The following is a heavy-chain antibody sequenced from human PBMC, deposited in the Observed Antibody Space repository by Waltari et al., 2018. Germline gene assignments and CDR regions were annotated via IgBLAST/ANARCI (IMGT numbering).Heavy chain of an antibody. Sequence: VQLVESGGGLAQPGGSLRVSGVASGSTFRNAWMCWVRQAPGKGLEWVARIKSKSNGESTDYAAPVKGRFTVSRDDSRNTLYLQMNSLKTEDTAIYYCATDQFTAYCGGDCYFAYWGQGDLVTVSS. V-gene: IGHV3-15*01. CDR2: IKSKSNGEST. CDR3: ATDQFTAYCGGDCYFAY. CDR1: GSTFRNAW. D-gene: IGHD2-21*01. J-gene: IGHJ4*02.